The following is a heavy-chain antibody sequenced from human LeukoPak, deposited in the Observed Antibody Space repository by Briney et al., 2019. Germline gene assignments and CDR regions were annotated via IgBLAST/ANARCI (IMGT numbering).Heavy chain of an antibody. J-gene: IGHJ6*03. Sequence: GGSLRLSCAASGFTFDDYGMSWVRQAPGKGLEWVSGINWNGGSTGYADSVKGRFTISRDNAKNSLYLQMNSLRAEDTALYYCAKDSRYNYYYYMDVWGKGTTVTVSS. CDR2: INWNGGST. V-gene: IGHV3-20*04. D-gene: IGHD5-24*01. CDR3: AKDSRYNYYYYMDV. CDR1: GFTFDDYG.